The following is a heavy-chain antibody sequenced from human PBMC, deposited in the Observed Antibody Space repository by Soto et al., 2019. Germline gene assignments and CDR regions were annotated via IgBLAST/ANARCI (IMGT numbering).Heavy chain of an antibody. J-gene: IGHJ4*02. CDR2: ITWDAGSA. CDR3: AKEKDRIFDY. CDR1: GFTFDDHT. V-gene: IGHV3-43*01. Sequence: QPGGSLRLSXAGSGFTFDDHTMHWVRQAPGKGLEWVSLITWDAGSAFYAGSVRGRFTISRDNSKNSLYLQMNSLRTEDSALYYCAKEKDRIFDYWGRGTPVTVSS.